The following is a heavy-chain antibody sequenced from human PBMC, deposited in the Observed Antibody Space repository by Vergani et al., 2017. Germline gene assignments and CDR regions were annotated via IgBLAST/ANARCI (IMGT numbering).Heavy chain of an antibody. CDR1: NDSVSNTFYY. CDR2: IYYSGST. Sequence: QVQLQESGPGLVKPSETLSLTCTVSNDSVSNTFYYWGWIRQTPGKGLEWIGSIYYSGSTYYNPSLESRVTMSVDTSKSQFSLKLSSVTAADTAVYYCARDPWESGGPYSGCWGRGTLVSVSS. J-gene: IGHJ4*02. CDR3: ARDPWESGGPYSGC. V-gene: IGHV4-39*02. D-gene: IGHD2-15*01.